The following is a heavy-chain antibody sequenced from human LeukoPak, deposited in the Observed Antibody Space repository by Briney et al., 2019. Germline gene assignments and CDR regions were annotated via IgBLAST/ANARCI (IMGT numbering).Heavy chain of an antibody. Sequence: KPSETLSLICTVSGGSISSSSYYWGWIRQPPGKGLEWIASIYYSGSTYYNLSLKSQVTISVDTSKNQVSLKLSSVTAADTAVYYCARQRVTMIVVAPGWFDPWGQGTLVTVSS. J-gene: IGHJ5*02. D-gene: IGHD3-22*01. V-gene: IGHV4-39*01. CDR1: GGSISSSSYY. CDR3: ARQRVTMIVVAPGWFDP. CDR2: IYYSGST.